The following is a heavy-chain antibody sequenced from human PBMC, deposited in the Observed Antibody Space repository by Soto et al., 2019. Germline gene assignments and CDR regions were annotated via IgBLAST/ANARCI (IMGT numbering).Heavy chain of an antibody. J-gene: IGHJ3*02. Sequence: QVQLVQSGAEVKKPGSAVKVSCKASGGTCSSYTISWGRQAPGQGLEWMGRIIPILGIANYAQKFQGRVTITADKATSTAYMELSSLRSEDKAVYYCARERHSSIILDAFDIWGQGTMVTVSS. CDR2: IIPILGIA. CDR1: GGTCSSYT. CDR3: ARERHSSIILDAFDI. V-gene: IGHV1-69*08. D-gene: IGHD6-13*01.